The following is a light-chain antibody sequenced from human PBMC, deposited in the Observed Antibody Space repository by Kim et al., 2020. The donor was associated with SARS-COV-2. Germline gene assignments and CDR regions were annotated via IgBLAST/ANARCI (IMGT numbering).Light chain of an antibody. V-gene: IGKV1-5*03. CDR1: ENINKW. J-gene: IGKJ4*01. CDR2: MAS. Sequence: GSVGDRVTITCRASENINKWLVWYQQKPVKAPKVLIYMASSLESGVPSRFSGSGSGTEFSLTISSLQPDDFATYYCQQDNAFPLTFGGGTKVDIK. CDR3: QQDNAFPLT.